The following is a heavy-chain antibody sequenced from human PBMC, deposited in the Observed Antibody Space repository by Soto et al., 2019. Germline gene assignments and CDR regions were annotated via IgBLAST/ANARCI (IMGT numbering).Heavy chain of an antibody. Sequence: QVQLVESGGGVVQPGRSLRLSCAASGFTFSSYAMHWVRQAPGKGLEWVAVISYDGSNKYYADSVKGRFTISRDNSKNTLYLEMNSLRAEDTAVYYCARGRKSGSCFDFWGQGTLVTVSS. J-gene: IGHJ4*02. CDR1: GFTFSSYA. CDR2: ISYDGSNK. CDR3: ARGRKSGSCFDF. V-gene: IGHV3-30-3*01. D-gene: IGHD1-26*01.